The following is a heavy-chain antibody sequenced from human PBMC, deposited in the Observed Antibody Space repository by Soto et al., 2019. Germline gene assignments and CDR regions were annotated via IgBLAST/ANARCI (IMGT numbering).Heavy chain of an antibody. J-gene: IGHJ4*02. D-gene: IGHD1-1*01. Sequence: QVLLMQSGAEVKKPGSSVKVSCTSSGGPFSSYGISWVRQVPGQGLEWLGGIIPLFGTPSYARKFQDRLTISADESTTTAYMELSSLTSEVTAMYFCARDGTIQMANFDFWGQGTLVTVSS. CDR3: ARDGTIQMANFDF. V-gene: IGHV1-69*01. CDR1: GGPFSSYG. CDR2: IIPLFGTP.